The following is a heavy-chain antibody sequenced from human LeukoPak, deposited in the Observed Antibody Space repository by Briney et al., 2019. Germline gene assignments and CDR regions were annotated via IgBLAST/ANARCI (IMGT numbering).Heavy chain of an antibody. V-gene: IGHV3-23*01. Sequence: PGGSLRLSCVASGFTFISYAMTWVRQAPGKGLEWVSGISGSGVSTYYADSVKGRFTISRDNSKNTLYLQMNRLRVEDTAVYYCAKSGQWLLRDFDVWGQGTMVTVSS. CDR3: AKSGQWLLRDFDV. D-gene: IGHD3-22*01. CDR2: ISGSGVST. J-gene: IGHJ3*01. CDR1: GFTFISYA.